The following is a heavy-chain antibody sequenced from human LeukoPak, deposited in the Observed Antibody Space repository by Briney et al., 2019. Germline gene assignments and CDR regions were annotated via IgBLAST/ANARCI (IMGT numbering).Heavy chain of an antibody. Sequence: PSQTLSLTCTVSGGSISSGDYYWSWIRQPPGKGLEWIGYIYYSGSTYYNASLKSRVTISVDMSKNQFSLKLSSVTAADTAVYYCARQTSLGRAPFDYWGQGTLVTVSS. CDR2: IYYSGST. J-gene: IGHJ4*02. V-gene: IGHV4-30-4*01. CDR1: GGSISSGDYY. CDR3: ARQTSLGRAPFDY. D-gene: IGHD1-26*01.